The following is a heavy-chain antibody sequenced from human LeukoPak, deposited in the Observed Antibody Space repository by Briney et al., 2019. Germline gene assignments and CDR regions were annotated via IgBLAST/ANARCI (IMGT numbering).Heavy chain of an antibody. CDR1: GGSITSRNYY. D-gene: IGHD1-26*01. V-gene: IGHV4-39*01. Sequence: SETLSLTCTVSGGSITSRNYYWGWIRQPPGKGLEWIGSIYDSGSTHYNPSLKSRVTISVDTSKNQFSLKLSSVTAADTAVYYCARARYTGSYSLFDYWGQGTLVTVSS. J-gene: IGHJ4*02. CDR3: ARARYTGSYSLFDY. CDR2: IYDSGST.